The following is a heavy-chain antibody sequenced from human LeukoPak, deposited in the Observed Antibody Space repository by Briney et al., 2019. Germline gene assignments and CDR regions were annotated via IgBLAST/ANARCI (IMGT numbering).Heavy chain of an antibody. D-gene: IGHD3-10*01. V-gene: IGHV4-34*01. Sequence: PSETLSLTCAVYGGSFSGYYWSWIRQPPGKGLEWIGEINHSGSTNYNPSLKSRVTISVDTSKNQFSLKLSSVTAADTAVDYCATALLWFGELFDYWGQGTLVTVSS. CDR3: ATALLWFGELFDY. CDR2: INHSGST. CDR1: GGSFSGYY. J-gene: IGHJ4*02.